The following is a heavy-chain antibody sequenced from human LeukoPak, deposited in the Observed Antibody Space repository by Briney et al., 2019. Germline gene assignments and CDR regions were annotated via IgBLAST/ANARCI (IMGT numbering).Heavy chain of an antibody. CDR3: ARCPEIEYSSSTNHPHYYYYYMDV. Sequence: PSETLSLTCAVYGGSFSGYYWSWIRPPPGKGLEWIGEINHSGSTNYNPSLKSRVTISVDTSENQFSLKLSSVTAAGTAVYYCARCPEIEYSSSTNHPHYYYYYMDVWGKGTTVTVSS. D-gene: IGHD6-6*01. CDR1: GGSFSGYY. J-gene: IGHJ6*03. V-gene: IGHV4-34*01. CDR2: INHSGST.